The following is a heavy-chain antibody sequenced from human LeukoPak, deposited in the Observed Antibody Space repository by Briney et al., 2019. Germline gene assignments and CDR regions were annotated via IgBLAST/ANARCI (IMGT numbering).Heavy chain of an antibody. CDR2: INPSGGST. V-gene: IGHV1-46*01. CDR3: ARDRSSGWYPLDY. J-gene: IGHJ4*02. D-gene: IGHD6-13*01. CDR1: GYIFTNYY. Sequence: ASVKVSCKASGYIFTNYYMHWVRQAPGQGLEWMGIINPSGGSTSYAQKFQGRVTMTTDSPTSTVYLELSSLRSEDTAMYYCARDRSSGWYPLDYWGQGTLATVSS.